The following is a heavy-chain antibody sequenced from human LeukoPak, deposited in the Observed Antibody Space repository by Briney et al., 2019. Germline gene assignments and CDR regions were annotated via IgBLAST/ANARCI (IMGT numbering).Heavy chain of an antibody. CDR1: GYTFTGYY. V-gene: IGHV1-2*02. CDR2: INPNSGGT. D-gene: IGHD3-16*02. J-gene: IGHJ5*02. Sequence: ASVKVSCKASGYTFTGYYMHWVRQAPGQGLEWMGWINPNSGGTNYAQNFQGRVTMTRDTSISTAYMELSRLRSDDTAVYYCARDNSVGDIAWWFDPWGQGTLVTVSS. CDR3: ARDNSVGDIAWWFDP.